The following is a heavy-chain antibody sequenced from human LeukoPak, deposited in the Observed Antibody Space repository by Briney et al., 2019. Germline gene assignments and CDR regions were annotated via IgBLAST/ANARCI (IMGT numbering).Heavy chain of an antibody. CDR1: GGSISSYY. D-gene: IGHD3-10*01. CDR3: ARRSITMVRGVRGRGPFDY. Sequence: SETLSLTCTVSGGSISSYYWSWIRQPAGKGLEWIGRIYTSGSTNYNPSLKSRVTMSVDTSKNQFSLKLSSVTAADTAVYYCARRSITMVRGVRGRGPFDYWGQGTLVTVSS. CDR2: IYTSGST. J-gene: IGHJ4*02. V-gene: IGHV4-4*07.